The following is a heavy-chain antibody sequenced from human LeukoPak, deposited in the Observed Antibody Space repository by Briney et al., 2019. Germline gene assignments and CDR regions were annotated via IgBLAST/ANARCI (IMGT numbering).Heavy chain of an antibody. D-gene: IGHD1-26*01. CDR3: ARGPLVGASLDY. V-gene: IGHV4-34*01. CDR2: INHSGST. CDR1: GGSFSGYY. J-gene: IGHJ4*02. Sequence: SETLSLTCAVYGGSFSGYYWSWIRQPPGKGLEWIGEINHSGSTNYNPSLKSRVTISVDTSKNQFSLKLSSVTAADTAVYYCARGPLVGASLDYWGQGTLVTVS.